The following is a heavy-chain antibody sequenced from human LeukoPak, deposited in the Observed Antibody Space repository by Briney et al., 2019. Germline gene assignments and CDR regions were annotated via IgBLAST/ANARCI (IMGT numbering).Heavy chain of an antibody. CDR3: ARLETSSGSLSYFDY. J-gene: IGHJ4*02. CDR1: GGSFSGYY. D-gene: IGHD6-19*01. CDR2: TNHSGST. V-gene: IGHV4-34*01. Sequence: SETLSLTCAVYGGSFSGYYWSWIRQPPGKGLEWIGETNHSGSTNYNPSLKSRVTISVDTSKNQFSLKLSSVTAADTAVYYCARLETSSGSLSYFDYWGQGTLVTVSS.